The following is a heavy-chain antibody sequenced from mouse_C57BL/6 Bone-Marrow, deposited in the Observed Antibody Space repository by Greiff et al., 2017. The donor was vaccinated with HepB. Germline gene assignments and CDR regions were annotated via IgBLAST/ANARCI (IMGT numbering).Heavy chain of an antibody. CDR3: ARFAY. CDR2: ISSGGSYT. Sequence: EVQGVESGGDLVKPGGSLKLSCAASGFTFSSYGMSWVRQTPDNRLEWVATISSGGSYTYYPDSVKGRFTISRDNAKNTLYLQMGSLKSEDTAMYYCARFAYWGQGTLVT. V-gene: IGHV5-6*01. J-gene: IGHJ3*01. CDR1: GFTFSSYG.